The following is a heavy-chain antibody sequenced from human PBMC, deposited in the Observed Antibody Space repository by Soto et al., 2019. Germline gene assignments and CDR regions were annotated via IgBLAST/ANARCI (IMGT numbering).Heavy chain of an antibody. D-gene: IGHD2-15*01. CDR1: GYTFTSNG. V-gene: IGHV1-18*01. CDR3: ARDNYCSGGSCYVLYFQH. J-gene: IGHJ1*01. CDR2: ISAYSGNT. Sequence: GASVKVSCKASGYTFTSNGISWVRQAPGQGLEWMGWISAYSGNTNYAQKLQGRVTMTTDTSTSTAYMELGSLRSDDTAVYYCARDNYCSGGSCYVLYFQHWGQGTLVTVSS.